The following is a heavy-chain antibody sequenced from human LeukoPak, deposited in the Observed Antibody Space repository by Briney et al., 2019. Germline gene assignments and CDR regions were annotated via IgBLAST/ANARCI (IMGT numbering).Heavy chain of an antibody. V-gene: IGHV3-23*01. CDR1: GLTFSSYA. Sequence: GGSLRLSCAASGLTFSSYAMSCVRQAPGKGLEWVSAISGSGGSTYYADSVKGRFTISRDNYKNTLYLQMNSLRAEDTAVYYCAKGEEQWLYNLNWFDPWGQGTLVTVSS. D-gene: IGHD6-19*01. CDR3: AKGEEQWLYNLNWFDP. CDR2: ISGSGGST. J-gene: IGHJ5*02.